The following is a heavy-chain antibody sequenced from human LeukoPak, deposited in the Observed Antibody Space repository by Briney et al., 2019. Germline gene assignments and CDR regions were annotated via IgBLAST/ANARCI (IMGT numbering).Heavy chain of an antibody. CDR3: AREVQAYDFWSTDYYMDV. CDR2: ISAYNGNT. CDR1: GYTFTSYG. V-gene: IGHV1-18*01. D-gene: IGHD3-3*01. J-gene: IGHJ6*03. Sequence: ASVKVSCKASGYTFTSYGISWVRQAPGQGLEWMGWISAYNGNTNYAQKLQGRVTMTTDTSTSTAYMELSSLRSEDTAVYYCAREVQAYDFWSTDYYMDVWGKGTTVTVSS.